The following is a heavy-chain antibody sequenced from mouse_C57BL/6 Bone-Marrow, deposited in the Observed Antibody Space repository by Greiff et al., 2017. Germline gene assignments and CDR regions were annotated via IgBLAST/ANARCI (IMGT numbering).Heavy chain of an antibody. V-gene: IGHV1-74*01. CDR1: GYTFTSYW. D-gene: IGHD1-1*01. Sequence: VQLQQPGAELVKPGASVKVSCKASGYTFTSYWMHWVKQRPGQGLEWIGRIHPSDSDTNSNQKFKGKATLTVAKSSSTAYMQLSSLTSEDSGVYYCAIGGVLLFAYWGQGTLVTVSA. J-gene: IGHJ3*01. CDR2: IHPSDSDT. CDR3: AIGGVLLFAY.